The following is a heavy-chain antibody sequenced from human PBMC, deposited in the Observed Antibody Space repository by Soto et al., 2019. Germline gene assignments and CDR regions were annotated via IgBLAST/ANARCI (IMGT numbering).Heavy chain of an antibody. CDR1: GFTFSSYD. CDR3: ARDHAPSIAVAGTYYYGMDV. D-gene: IGHD6-19*01. CDR2: IGTAGDT. J-gene: IGHJ6*02. V-gene: IGHV3-13*01. Sequence: GGSLRLSCAASGFTFSSYDMHWVRQATGKGLEWVSAIGTAGDTYYPGSGKGRFTISRENAKNPVYLQMNSLRAEDTAVYYCARDHAPSIAVAGTYYYGMDVWGQGTTVTVSS.